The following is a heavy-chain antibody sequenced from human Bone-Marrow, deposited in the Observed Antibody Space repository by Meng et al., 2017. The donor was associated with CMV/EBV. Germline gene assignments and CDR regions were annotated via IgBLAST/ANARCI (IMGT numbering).Heavy chain of an antibody. CDR3: ARDLGQQLVQGLLNWFDP. Sequence: ASVKVSCKASGYTFTGYYMHWVRQAPGQGLEWMGWINPNSGGTNYAQKFQGRVTMTRDTSISTAYMELSRLRSDDTAVYYCARDLGQQLVQGLLNWFDPWGQGNLVNVAS. V-gene: IGHV1-2*02. CDR1: GYTFTGYY. J-gene: IGHJ5*02. CDR2: INPNSGGT. D-gene: IGHD6-13*01.